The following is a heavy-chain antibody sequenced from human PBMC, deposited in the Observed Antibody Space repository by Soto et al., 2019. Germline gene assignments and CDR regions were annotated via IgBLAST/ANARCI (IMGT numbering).Heavy chain of an antibody. CDR1: GFPFKDSS. D-gene: IGHD4-4*01. V-gene: IGHV3-7*01. CDR2: IKPDESEK. J-gene: IGHJ5*02. Sequence: AGPLILSSPSSGFPFKDSSMSWVSQATGKGLEWVARIKPDESEKKYADAVKGRFSISRDNAKNSMYLQMDSLRGEDTAVYYCVRGGSNYASWGQGNLVTIS. CDR3: VRGGSNYAS.